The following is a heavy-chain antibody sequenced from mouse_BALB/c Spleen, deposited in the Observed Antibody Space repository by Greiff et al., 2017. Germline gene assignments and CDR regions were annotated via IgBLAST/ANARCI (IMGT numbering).Heavy chain of an antibody. V-gene: IGHV1-4*01. CDR3: ARSRSSHWYFDV. Sequence: VQLQQSGTVLARPGASVKMSCKASGYSFTSYWMHWVKQRPGQGLEWIGYINPSTGYTEYNQKFKDKATLTADKSSSTAYMQLSSLTSEDSAVYYCARSRSSHWYFDVWGAGTTVTVSS. CDR1: GYSFTSYW. J-gene: IGHJ1*01. CDR2: INPSTGYT. D-gene: IGHD1-1*01.